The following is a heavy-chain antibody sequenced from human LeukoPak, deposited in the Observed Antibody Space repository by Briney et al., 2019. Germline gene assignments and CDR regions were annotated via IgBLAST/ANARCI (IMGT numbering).Heavy chain of an antibody. CDR1: GGSISSYY. V-gene: IGHV4-34*01. D-gene: IGHD2-15*01. CDR3: ARVRSLVVVAATYFDY. J-gene: IGHJ4*02. Sequence: PSETLSLTCTVSGGSISSYYWSWIRQPPGKGLEWIGEINHSGSTNYNPSLKSRVTISVDTSKNQFSLKLSSVTAADTAVSYCARVRSLVVVAATYFDYWGQGTLVTVSS. CDR2: INHSGST.